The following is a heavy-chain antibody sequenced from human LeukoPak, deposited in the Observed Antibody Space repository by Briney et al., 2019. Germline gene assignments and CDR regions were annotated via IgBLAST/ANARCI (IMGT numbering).Heavy chain of an antibody. V-gene: IGHV3-11*04. CDR1: GFNFSDYY. CDR2: ISSRGSSI. D-gene: IGHD3-22*01. CDR3: ARDSDYDSSGYFDY. Sequence: GGSLRLSCGASGFNFSDYYMTWVREAPGKGREWVSYISSRGSSIYYADSVKGRFTNPRDNAKNQLYLQMNSLRAEDTAVYYCARDSDYDSSGYFDYWGQGTLVTVSS. J-gene: IGHJ4*02.